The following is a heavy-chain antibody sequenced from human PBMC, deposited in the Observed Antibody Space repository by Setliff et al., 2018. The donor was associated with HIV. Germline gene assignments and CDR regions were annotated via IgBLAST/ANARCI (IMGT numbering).Heavy chain of an antibody. CDR3: VGGFYAGY. D-gene: IGHD5-12*01. CDR2: INQDGSVE. J-gene: IGHJ4*02. V-gene: IGHV3-7*01. Sequence: GGSLRLSCAASGFTFSDYWINWVRQAPGKGLEWVANINQDGSVEGYVDSVKGRFTISRDDAKSSLYLHINSLRAEDMAVYYCVGGFYAGYWGQGTLVTVSS. CDR1: GFTFSDYW.